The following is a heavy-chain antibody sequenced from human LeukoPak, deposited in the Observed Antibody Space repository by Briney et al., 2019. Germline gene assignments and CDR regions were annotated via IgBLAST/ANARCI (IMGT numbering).Heavy chain of an antibody. J-gene: IGHJ6*02. V-gene: IGHV3-48*03. Sequence: GGSLRLSCAASGFTFSSYEMNWVRQAPGKGLEWVSYISSSGSTIYYADSVKGRFTISRDNAKNTLYLQMNSLRAEDTAVYYCARGRYSSSWYSRYYYYGMDVWGQGTTVTVSS. CDR2: ISSSGSTI. CDR3: ARGRYSSSWYSRYYYYGMDV. D-gene: IGHD6-13*01. CDR1: GFTFSSYE.